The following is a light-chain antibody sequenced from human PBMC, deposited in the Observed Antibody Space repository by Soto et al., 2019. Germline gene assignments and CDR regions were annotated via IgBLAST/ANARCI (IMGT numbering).Light chain of an antibody. CDR2: GNS. J-gene: IGLJ2*01. V-gene: IGLV1-40*01. CDR3: QAYDSSRSGSVV. CDR1: SSNIGAGYD. Sequence: QSVLTQPPSVSGAPGQRVTISCTGSSSNIGAGYDVHWYQQLPGTAPKLLIYGNSNRPSGVPDRFSGSKSGTSASLAITGLQAEDEADYYCQAYDSSRSGSVVVGGGTKVTVL.